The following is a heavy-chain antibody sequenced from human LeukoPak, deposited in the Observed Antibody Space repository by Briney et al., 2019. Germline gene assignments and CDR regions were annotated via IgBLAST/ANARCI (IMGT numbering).Heavy chain of an antibody. Sequence: SVKVSCKASGGTFSSYAISWVRQAPGQGLEWMGGIIPIFGTANYAQKFQGRVTITTDESTSTAYMELSSLRSEDTAVYYCARGRRIAAAGTTYYYYMDVWGKGTTVTVSS. D-gene: IGHD6-13*01. J-gene: IGHJ6*03. V-gene: IGHV1-69*05. CDR1: GGTFSSYA. CDR3: ARGRRIAAAGTTYYYYMDV. CDR2: IIPIFGTA.